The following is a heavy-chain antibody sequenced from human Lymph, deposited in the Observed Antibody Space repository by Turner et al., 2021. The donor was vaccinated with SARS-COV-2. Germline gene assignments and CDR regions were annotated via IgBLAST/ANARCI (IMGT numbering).Heavy chain of an antibody. Sequence: QVQLQESGPRLVKPLETLSITCTVSGGSMNSTYWSWIRQPPGKRLEWIGYIYYRGSTNYNPSLKSRVTISVDTSKNQFSLKLTTVTAADTAIYYCARETVNNWVDPWGQGILVTVSS. V-gene: IGHV4-59*01. J-gene: IGHJ5*02. CDR2: IYYRGST. CDR3: ARETVNNWVDP. D-gene: IGHD2-21*02. CDR1: GGSMNSTY.